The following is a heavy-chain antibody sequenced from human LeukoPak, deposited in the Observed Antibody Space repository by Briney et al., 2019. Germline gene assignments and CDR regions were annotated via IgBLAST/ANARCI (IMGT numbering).Heavy chain of an antibody. J-gene: IGHJ4*02. CDR3: ARVRYQTADY. D-gene: IGHD3-16*02. CDR1: GFTFSSYE. V-gene: IGHV3-48*03. CDR2: ISSSGTTI. Sequence: GGSLRLSCAASGFTFSSYEMNWVRQAPGKGLEWVSYISSSGTTIHYADSVKGRFTISKDNAKNSVYLQMNSLRVEDTAVYYCARVRYQTADYWGQGTLVTVSS.